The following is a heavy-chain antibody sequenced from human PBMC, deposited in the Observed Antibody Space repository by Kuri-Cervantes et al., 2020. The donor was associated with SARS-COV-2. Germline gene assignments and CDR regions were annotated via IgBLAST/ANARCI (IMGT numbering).Heavy chain of an antibody. CDR2: INPNSGGT. J-gene: IGHJ4*02. V-gene: IGHV1-2*02. CDR3: ARGGPITIFGVVTKRFDY. D-gene: IGHD3-3*01. Sequence: ASVKVSCKASGYTFTGYYMHWVRQAPGQGLEWMGWINPNSGGTNYAQKFQGRVTMTRDTSISTAYMELSRLRSDDTAVYHCARGGPITIFGVVTKRFDYWGQGTLVTVSS. CDR1: GYTFTGYY.